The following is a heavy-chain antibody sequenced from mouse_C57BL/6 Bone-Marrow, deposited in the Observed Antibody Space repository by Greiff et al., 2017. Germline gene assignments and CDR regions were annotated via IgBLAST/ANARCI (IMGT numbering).Heavy chain of an antibody. Sequence: QVQLKQPGAELVKPGASVKVSCKASGYTFTSYWMHWVKQRPGQGLEWIGRIHPSDSDTNYNQKFKGKATLTVDKSSSTAYMQLSSLTSEDSAVYYCAIEGNDGTPGLGRAYWGQGTLVTVSA. V-gene: IGHV1-74*01. CDR3: AIEGNDGTPGLGRAY. D-gene: IGHD2-3*01. CDR1: GYTFTSYW. CDR2: IHPSDSDT. J-gene: IGHJ3*01.